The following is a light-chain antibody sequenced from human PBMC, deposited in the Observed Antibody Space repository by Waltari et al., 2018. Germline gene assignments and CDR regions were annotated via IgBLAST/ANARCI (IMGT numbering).Light chain of an antibody. CDR3: LSRDSSSTRV. CDR1: SLRRYY. Sequence: SSELTQDPAVSVALGPTVRLTCQGNSLRRYYASWYQQRPGQAHFLVRYGHDNRPSGIPDRFSGVTSGNTASLTITRAQAEDAGVYYCLSRDSSSTRVFGGGTTLTV. J-gene: IGLJ3*02. CDR2: GHD. V-gene: IGLV3-19*01.